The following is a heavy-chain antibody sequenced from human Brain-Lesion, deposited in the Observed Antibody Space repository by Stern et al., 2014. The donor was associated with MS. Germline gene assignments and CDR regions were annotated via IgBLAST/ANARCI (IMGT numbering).Heavy chain of an antibody. Sequence: QVQLQESGPGLVKPSETLSLTCTVSGGSINTNNYYWGWIRQPPGKGLEWIGNIYSSGSTFYSPSLKSRVTMSVATSKNQFPLTRSSVTAADTAVYYCARTGDDFGDYSLSYWGQGTLVTVSS. V-gene: IGHV4-39*01. CDR1: GGSINTNNYY. D-gene: IGHD4-17*01. CDR2: IYSSGST. J-gene: IGHJ4*02. CDR3: ARTGDDFGDYSLSY.